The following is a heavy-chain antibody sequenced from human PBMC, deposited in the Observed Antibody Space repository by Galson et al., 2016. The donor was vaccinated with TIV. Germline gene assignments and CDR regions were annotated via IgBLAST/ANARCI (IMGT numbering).Heavy chain of an antibody. V-gene: IGHV3-30-3*01. D-gene: IGHD3-10*01. CDR3: ARGFRSYYFDY. Sequence: SLRLSCAASGFTFGSYGMHWVRHGPGKGLEWVAFISYDRSDKHYADSVKGRFTISRDNSKNTLYLQMSSLRREDTAVYYCARGFRSYYFDYWGQGTLVTVSS. CDR2: ISYDRSDK. CDR1: GFTFGSYG. J-gene: IGHJ4*02.